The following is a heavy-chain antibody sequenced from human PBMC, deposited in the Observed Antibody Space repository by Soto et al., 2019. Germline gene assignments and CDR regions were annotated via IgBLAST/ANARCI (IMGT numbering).Heavy chain of an antibody. J-gene: IGHJ6*02. CDR2: IIPIFGTA. CDR1: GGTFSSYA. CDR3: ASAAIAADAAGYYYGMDV. V-gene: IGHV1-69*13. D-gene: IGHD6-13*01. Sequence: SVKVSCKASGGTFSSYAISWVRQAPGQGLEWMGGIIPIFGTANYAQKFQGRVTITADESTSTAYMELSSLRSEDTAVYYCASAAIAADAAGYYYGMDVWGQGTTVTVSS.